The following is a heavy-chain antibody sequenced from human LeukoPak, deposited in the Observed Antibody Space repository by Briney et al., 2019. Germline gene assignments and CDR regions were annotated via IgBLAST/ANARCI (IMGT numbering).Heavy chain of an antibody. CDR2: ISSSSSYT. CDR3: ARDLAGGYWYFDL. CDR1: GFTFSDFY. Sequence: PGGSLRLSCAASGFTFSDFYMSWIRQAPGKGLEWVSYISSSSSYTNYADSVKGRFTISRDNAENSLHLQMSSLRAEDTAVYYCARDLAGGYWYFDLWGRGTLVTVSS. J-gene: IGHJ2*01. V-gene: IGHV3-11*05. D-gene: IGHD3-16*01.